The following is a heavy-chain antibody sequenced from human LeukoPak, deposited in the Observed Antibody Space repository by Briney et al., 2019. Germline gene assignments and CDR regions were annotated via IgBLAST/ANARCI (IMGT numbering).Heavy chain of an antibody. Sequence: ASVKVSCKASGGTFSSYAISWVRQAPGQGLEWMGGIIPIFGTANYAQKFQGRVTITADKSTSTAYMELSSLRSEDTAVYYCARDTVEYSSSSSAFDIWGQGTMVTVSS. CDR3: ARDTVEYSSSSSAFDI. CDR1: GGTFSSYA. J-gene: IGHJ3*02. CDR2: IIPIFGTA. V-gene: IGHV1-69*06. D-gene: IGHD6-6*01.